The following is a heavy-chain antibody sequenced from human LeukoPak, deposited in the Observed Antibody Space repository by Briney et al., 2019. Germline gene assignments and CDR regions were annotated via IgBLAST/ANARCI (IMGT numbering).Heavy chain of an antibody. CDR3: ARAPPDFWSGYSLYYFDY. Sequence: SETLSLTCAVYGGSFSGHYWSWIRQPPGKGLEWIGEIYHSGSTNYNPSLKSRVTISVDKSKNQFSLKLSSVTAADTAVYYCARAPPDFWSGYSLYYFDYWGQGTLVTVSS. CDR1: GGSFSGHY. J-gene: IGHJ4*02. D-gene: IGHD3-3*01. CDR2: IYHSGST. V-gene: IGHV4-34*01.